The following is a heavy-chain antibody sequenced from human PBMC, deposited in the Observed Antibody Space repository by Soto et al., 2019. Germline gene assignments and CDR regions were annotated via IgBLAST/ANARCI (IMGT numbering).Heavy chain of an antibody. V-gene: IGHV4-59*11. CDR3: ARSPRDYHGNWLDP. CDR1: EGSISRHY. Sequence: SETLSLTCTVSEGSISRHYWSWIRQPPGKGLEWIGYIYYSGSTDYNPSLKSRVTISVDTSRTQFSLMLSSVTAADTAVYYCARSPRDYHGNWLDPWGQGTLVTVSS. D-gene: IGHD4-17*01. CDR2: IYYSGST. J-gene: IGHJ5*02.